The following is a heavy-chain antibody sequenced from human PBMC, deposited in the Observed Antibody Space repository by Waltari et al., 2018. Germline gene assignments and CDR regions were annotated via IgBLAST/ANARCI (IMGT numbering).Heavy chain of an antibody. V-gene: IGHV4-4*07. CDR2: IYTSGST. Sequence: QVQLQESGPGLVKPSETLSLTCTVSGGSISSYYWSWIRQPAGKGLEWIGRIYTSGSTNYNPSLKSRVTMSVDTSKNQFSLKLSSVTAADTAVYYCARHTIITGTTRNWFDPWGQGTLVTVSS. CDR1: GGSISSYY. D-gene: IGHD1-7*01. CDR3: ARHTIITGTTRNWFDP. J-gene: IGHJ5*02.